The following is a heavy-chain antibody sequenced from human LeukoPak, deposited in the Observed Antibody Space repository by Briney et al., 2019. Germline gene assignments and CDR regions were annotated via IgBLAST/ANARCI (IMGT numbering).Heavy chain of an antibody. CDR2: INPNSGGT. J-gene: IGHJ4*02. CDR1: GYTFTGYH. D-gene: IGHD4-17*01. CDR3: TRMYDYGDLIPFDY. Sequence: GASVKVSCKASGYTFTGYHLHWVRQAPGQGLEWMGYINPNSGGTNYAQKFQGRVTMTRDTSISTAYVELSRLRSDDTAVYYCTRMYDYGDLIPFDYWGQGTLVTVFS. V-gene: IGHV1-2*02.